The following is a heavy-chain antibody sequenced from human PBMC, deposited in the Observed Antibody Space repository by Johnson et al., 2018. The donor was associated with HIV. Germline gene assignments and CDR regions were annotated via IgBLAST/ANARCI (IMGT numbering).Heavy chain of an antibody. D-gene: IGHD3-9*01. CDR2: INSDGSGT. CDR3: ARDPLTVTGSWDAFDI. Sequence: VQLVESGGVVVQPGGSLRLSCAASGFTFSSYWIHWVHQAPGKGLVWVSRINSDGSGTSYADSVKGRFTISRDNSKNTLYLQMNSLRTEDTAVYYCARDPLTVTGSWDAFDIWGQGTMVTVSS. V-gene: IGHV3-74*01. CDR1: GFTFSSYW. J-gene: IGHJ3*02.